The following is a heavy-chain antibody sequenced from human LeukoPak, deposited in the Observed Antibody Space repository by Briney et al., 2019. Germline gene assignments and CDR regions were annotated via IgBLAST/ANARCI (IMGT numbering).Heavy chain of an antibody. V-gene: IGHV4-4*07. CDR2: IYTSGST. Sequence: SETLSLTCTVSGGSISSYYWSWIRQPAGKGLEWIGRIYTSGSTNYNPSLKSRVTMSVDTSKNQFSLKLTSVTAADTAVYYCARVSVVVTAFDIWGQGTMVTVSS. CDR1: GGSISSYY. D-gene: IGHD2-15*01. J-gene: IGHJ3*02. CDR3: ARVSVVVTAFDI.